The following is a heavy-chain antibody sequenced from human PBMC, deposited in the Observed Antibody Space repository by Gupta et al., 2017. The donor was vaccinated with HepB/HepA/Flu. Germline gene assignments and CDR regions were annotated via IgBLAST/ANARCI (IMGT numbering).Heavy chain of an antibody. D-gene: IGHD6-6*01. J-gene: IGHJ5*02. CDR3: ARKVIAARPRTLFDP. Sequence: QVTLKESGPTLVKPTQTLTLTCTFSGFSLSTSGVGVGWIRQPPGKALEWLALIYWDDDKRYSPSLKSRLTITKDTSKNQVVLTMTNMDPVDTATYYCARKVIAARPRTLFDPWGQGTLVTVSS. V-gene: IGHV2-5*02. CDR1: GFSLSTSGVG. CDR2: IYWDDDK.